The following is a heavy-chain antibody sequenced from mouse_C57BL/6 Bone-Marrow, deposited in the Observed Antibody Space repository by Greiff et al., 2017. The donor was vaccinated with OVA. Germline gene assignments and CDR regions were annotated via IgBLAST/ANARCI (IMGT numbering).Heavy chain of an antibody. J-gene: IGHJ3*01. CDR2: ISGGGGNT. CDR3: ARHAGSSPGVAY. CDR1: GFTFSSYT. Sequence: EVQVVESGGGLVKPGGSLKLSCAASGFTFSSYTMSWVRQTPEKRLEWVATISGGGGNTYYPDSVKGRFTISRDNAKNTLYLQMSSLRSEDTAFYYCARHAGSSPGVAYWGQGTLVTVSA. V-gene: IGHV5-9*01.